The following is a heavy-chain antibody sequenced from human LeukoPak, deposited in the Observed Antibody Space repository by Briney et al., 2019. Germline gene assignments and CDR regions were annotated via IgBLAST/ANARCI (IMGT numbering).Heavy chain of an antibody. D-gene: IGHD3-10*01. CDR1: GFTFSSYW. CDR3: ARDRGPRTGFMVREAYDY. V-gene: IGHV3-74*01. J-gene: IGHJ4*02. Sequence: PGGSLRLSCAASGFTFSSYWMNWARQAPGKGLVWVSRINTGGSITNYADSVKGRFSISRDNAKNTLYLQMSSLRAEVTAVYYCARDRGPRTGFMVREAYDYWGQGTLVTVSS. CDR2: INTGGSIT.